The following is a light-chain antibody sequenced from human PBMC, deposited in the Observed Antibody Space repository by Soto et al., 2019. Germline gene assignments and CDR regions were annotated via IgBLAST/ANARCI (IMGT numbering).Light chain of an antibody. J-gene: IGLJ2*01. CDR2: ENR. CDR1: TSNIGAHYD. V-gene: IGLV1-40*01. Sequence: QLVLTQPPSVSGAPGQSVTISCTGSTSNIGAHYDVNWYQQLPGRAPKLLIYENRNRPSGVPDRISASKSGTSASLAITGLQAEDEAYYYCQSYDNSLAVFGGGTKLTVL. CDR3: QSYDNSLAV.